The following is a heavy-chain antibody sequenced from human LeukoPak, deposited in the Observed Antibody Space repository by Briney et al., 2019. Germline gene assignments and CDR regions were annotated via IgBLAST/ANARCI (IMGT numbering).Heavy chain of an antibody. CDR1: GFTFRSHA. J-gene: IGHJ4*02. Sequence: SGGSLRLSCVGSGFTFRSHAMSWVRQAPEKGLEFVSGIYENGGTTYYADSVKGRFSTSGDNSKNTLYLQMDSLRGEDTAVYYCAKDFRIGYSAHFDYWGQGALVTVSS. CDR2: IYENGGTT. D-gene: IGHD2-21*01. CDR3: AKDFRIGYSAHFDY. V-gene: IGHV3-23*01.